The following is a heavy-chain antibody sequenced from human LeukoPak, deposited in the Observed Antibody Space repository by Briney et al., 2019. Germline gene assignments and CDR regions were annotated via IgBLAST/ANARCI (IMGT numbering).Heavy chain of an antibody. CDR1: GGSFSGYY. J-gene: IGHJ5*02. Sequence: SETLSLTCAVYGGSFSGYYWSWIRQPPGKGLEWIGEINHSGSTNYNPSLKSRVTISVDSSKNQFSLKLSSVTAADTAVYYCARPIPNDSMVRGVLVDPWGQGTLVTVSS. D-gene: IGHD3-10*01. CDR3: ARPIPNDSMVRGVLVDP. CDR2: INHSGST. V-gene: IGHV4-34*01.